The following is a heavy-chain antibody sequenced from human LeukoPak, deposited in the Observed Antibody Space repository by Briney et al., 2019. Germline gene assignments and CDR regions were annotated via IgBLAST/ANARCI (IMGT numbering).Heavy chain of an antibody. V-gene: IGHV1-46*01. CDR3: SRGTREVFEP. CDR1: GYTFTTYY. J-gene: IGHJ5*02. D-gene: IGHD1/OR15-1a*01. Sequence: ASVKVSCKASGYTFTTYYMHWVRQAPGQGLEWMGIINPSGGSTTYAQNFQGRVTMTRDTSTSTVYMELSSLRSDDTAVYYCSRGTREVFEPWGQGTLVTVS. CDR2: INPSGGST.